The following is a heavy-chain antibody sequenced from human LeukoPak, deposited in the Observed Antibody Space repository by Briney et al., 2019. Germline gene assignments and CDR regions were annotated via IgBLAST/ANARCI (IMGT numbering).Heavy chain of an antibody. CDR3: ARPYGDYVAFDI. V-gene: IGHV1-3*01. CDR2: INAGNGNT. J-gene: IGHJ3*02. CDR1: GYTFTSYY. D-gene: IGHD4-17*01. Sequence: ASVKVSCKASGYTFTSYYMHWVRQAPGQRLEWMGWINAGNGNTKYSQKFQGRVTITRDTSASTAYMELSSLRSEDTAVYYCARPYGDYVAFDIWGQGTMVTVSS.